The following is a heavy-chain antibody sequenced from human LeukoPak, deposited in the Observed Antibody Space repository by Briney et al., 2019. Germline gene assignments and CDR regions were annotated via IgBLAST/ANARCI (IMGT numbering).Heavy chain of an antibody. V-gene: IGHV4-61*02. J-gene: IGHJ6*03. CDR1: GGSISSGSYY. D-gene: IGHD6-6*01. CDR2: MYTSGST. Sequence: SETLSLTCTVSGGSISSGSYYWSWIRQPAGKGLEWIGRMYTSGSTNYNPSLKSRVTISVDTSKNQFPLKLSSVTAADTAVYYCARGASSSSPIGYYYYYMDVWGKGTTVTVSS. CDR3: ARGASSSSPIGYYYYYMDV.